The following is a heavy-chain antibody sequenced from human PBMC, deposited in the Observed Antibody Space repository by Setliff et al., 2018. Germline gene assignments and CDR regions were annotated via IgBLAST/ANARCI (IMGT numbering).Heavy chain of an antibody. CDR3: ARESVVVVTTTNYYYYIDV. Sequence: SVKVSCKASGGAFSNYGITWVRQAPGQGLEWVGGIIPIFGTTTYAQKFLGRVTITTDESSSTGYMELSSLRSEDTAVYFCARESVVVVTTTNYYYYIDVWGEGTTVTSP. D-gene: IGHD2-21*02. V-gene: IGHV1-69*05. CDR2: IIPIFGTT. CDR1: GGAFSNYG. J-gene: IGHJ6*03.